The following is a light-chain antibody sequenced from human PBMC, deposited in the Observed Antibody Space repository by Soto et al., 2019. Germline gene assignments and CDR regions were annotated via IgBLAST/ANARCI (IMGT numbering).Light chain of an antibody. CDR2: GAS. CDR3: QQFGGSPPYT. CDR1: QSVSSSF. V-gene: IGKV3-20*01. Sequence: EIVLTQSPGTLSLSPGERATLSCRASQSVSSSFLAWYQQKPGQAPRLLIHGASSRATGIPDRFSGSGSGTDVTLTISRLEPEDVAVYYCQQFGGSPPYTFGQGTKLDIK. J-gene: IGKJ2*01.